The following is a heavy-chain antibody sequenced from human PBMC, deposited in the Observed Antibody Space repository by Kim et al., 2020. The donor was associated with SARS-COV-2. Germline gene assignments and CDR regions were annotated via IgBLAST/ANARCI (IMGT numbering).Heavy chain of an antibody. D-gene: IGHD1-26*01. CDR3: ARAGGGAEDAFDI. Sequence: YARKLQGWVTITRETSISTAYMELSRLRSDDTAVYYCARAGGGAEDAFDIWGQGTMVTVYS. V-gene: IGHV1-2*04. J-gene: IGHJ3*02.